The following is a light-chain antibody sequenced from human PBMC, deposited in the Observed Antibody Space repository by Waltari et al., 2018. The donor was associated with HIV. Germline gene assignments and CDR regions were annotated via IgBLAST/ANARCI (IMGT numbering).Light chain of an antibody. CDR3: QHYGNSRYT. V-gene: IGKV3-20*01. CDR2: GTS. CDR1: QSVSNGY. Sequence: ELVLTLLPDTLSLSPGDGATRSFRASQSVSNGYVAWYQQRPGQAPRLLISGTSARATDIPDTFSGSGSGTDFTLSISRLDPEDFAVYYCQHYGNSRYTFGQGTKLEIK. J-gene: IGKJ2*01.